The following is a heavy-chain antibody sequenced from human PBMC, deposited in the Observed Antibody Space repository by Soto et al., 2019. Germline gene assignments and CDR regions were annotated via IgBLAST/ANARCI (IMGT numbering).Heavy chain of an antibody. CDR2: INTGNGNT. Sequence: GASVKVSCKASGYTFTTYAIHWVRQAPGQRLEWMGWINTGNGNTKYPQKFQGRLTITRDTSATTAYMELSSLRSEDTAVYYCARDLTTVTHPFDYWGQGTLVTVSS. V-gene: IGHV1-3*04. CDR1: GYTFTTYA. D-gene: IGHD4-17*01. J-gene: IGHJ4*02. CDR3: ARDLTTVTHPFDY.